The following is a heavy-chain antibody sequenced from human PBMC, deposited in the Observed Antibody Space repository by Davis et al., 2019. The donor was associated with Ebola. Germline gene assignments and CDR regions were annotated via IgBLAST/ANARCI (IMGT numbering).Heavy chain of an antibody. Sequence: MPSETLSLTCTVSGGSISSSSYYWGWIRQPPGKGLEWIGSIYYSGSTYYNPSLKSRVTISVDTSKNQFSLKLSSVTAADTAVYYCTRGGHGYSYGNYYFGIDVWGQGTTVSVSS. CDR1: GGSISSSSYY. J-gene: IGHJ6*02. CDR3: TRGGHGYSYGNYYFGIDV. CDR2: IYYSGST. V-gene: IGHV4-39*01. D-gene: IGHD5-18*01.